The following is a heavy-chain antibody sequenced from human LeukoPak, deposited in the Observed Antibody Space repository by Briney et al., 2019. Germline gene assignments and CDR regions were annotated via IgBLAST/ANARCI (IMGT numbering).Heavy chain of an antibody. V-gene: IGHV4-34*01. CDR2: IDQSGAT. D-gene: IGHD6-19*01. J-gene: IGHJ1*01. CDR1: GRSFIDFS. CDR3: AREGKGSGWSNNIQN. Sequence: SETLSLTCAVYGRSFIDFSWKWFRQPPGKGLEWIGEIDQSGATKYNLFLMRQVTISLDTSRNQFSLRLTSVTAADTALYYCAREGKGSGWSNNIQNWGQGTLVTVSS.